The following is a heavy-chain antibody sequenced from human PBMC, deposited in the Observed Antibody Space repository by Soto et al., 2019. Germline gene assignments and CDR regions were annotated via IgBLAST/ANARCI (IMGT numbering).Heavy chain of an antibody. Sequence: HPGGSLRLSCAASGFTFSSYWMHWVRQAPGKGLVWVSRINSDGSSTSYADSVKGRFTISRDNAKNTLYLQMNSLRAEDTAVYCCARGGPGGEFDYWGHGTLITGSS. CDR3: ARGGPGGEFDY. J-gene: IGHJ4*01. CDR2: INSDGSST. CDR1: GFTFSSYW. V-gene: IGHV3-74*01. D-gene: IGHD3-16*01.